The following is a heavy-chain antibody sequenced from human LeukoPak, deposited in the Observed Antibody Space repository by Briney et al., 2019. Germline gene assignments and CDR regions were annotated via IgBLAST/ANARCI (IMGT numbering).Heavy chain of an antibody. V-gene: IGHV3-21*06. J-gene: IGHJ4*02. D-gene: IGHD2-2*01. CDR2: ISTTSAYI. CDR3: ARAGTCSSTSCDGGIEY. CDR1: GFAFSSYN. Sequence: GGSLRLSCAASGFAFSSYNMKWVRQAPGKGLEWVSFISTTSAYIYYADSVKGRFTVSRDNSKNLLYLQMDSLRVEDTAVYYCARAGTCSSTSCDGGIEYWGQGTLVTVSS.